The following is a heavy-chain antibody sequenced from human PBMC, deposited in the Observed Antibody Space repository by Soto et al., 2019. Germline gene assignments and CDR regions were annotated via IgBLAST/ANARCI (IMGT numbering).Heavy chain of an antibody. CDR3: AKDHRDEWLREAVAGSDLLIGD. CDR1: GFTFSSYA. J-gene: IGHJ4*02. D-gene: IGHD6-19*01. V-gene: IGHV3-23*01. CDR2: ISGSGGST. Sequence: EVQLLESGGGLVQPGGSLRLSCAASGFTFSSYAMSWVRQAPGKGLEWVSAISGSGGSTYYADSVKGRFTISRDNSKNTLYLQMNSLRAEDTAVYYCAKDHRDEWLREAVAGSDLLIGDWGQGTLVTVSS.